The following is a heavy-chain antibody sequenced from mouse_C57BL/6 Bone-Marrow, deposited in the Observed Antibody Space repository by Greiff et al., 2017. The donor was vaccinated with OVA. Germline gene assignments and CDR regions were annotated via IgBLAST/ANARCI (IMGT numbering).Heavy chain of an antibody. CDR3: ARTIYDGYLEPWFAY. J-gene: IGHJ3*01. CDR1: GYTFTSYW. V-gene: IGHV1-59*01. CDR2: IDPSDSYT. Sequence: QVQLQQPGAELVRPGTSVKLSCKASGYTFTSYWMHWVKQRPGQGLEWIGVIDPSDSYTNYNQKFKGKATLTVDTSSSTAYMQLSSLTSEDSAVYYCARTIYDGYLEPWFAYWGQGTLVTVSA. D-gene: IGHD2-3*01.